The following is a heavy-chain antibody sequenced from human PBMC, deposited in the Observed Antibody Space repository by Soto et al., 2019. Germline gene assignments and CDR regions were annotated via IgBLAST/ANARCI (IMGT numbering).Heavy chain of an antibody. CDR3: ARVGSSGWSPDY. CDR1: GGSISGHH. J-gene: IGHJ4*02. D-gene: IGHD6-19*01. Sequence: PSETLSLTCTVSGGSISGHHWIWIRQSPGKGLEWIGYIFYTGSTNYNPSLKSRVTLSVDTSKNQFSLRLSSVTAADTAVYYCARVGSSGWSPDYWGQGTLVTVSS. V-gene: IGHV4-59*11. CDR2: IFYTGST.